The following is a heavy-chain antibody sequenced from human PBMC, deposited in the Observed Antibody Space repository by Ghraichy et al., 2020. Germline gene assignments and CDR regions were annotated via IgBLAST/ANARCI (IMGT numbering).Heavy chain of an antibody. J-gene: IGHJ6*02. V-gene: IGHV4-61*01. CDR3: ASPNPAYWGGDCYSSYYFGMDV. CDR1: GGSVTSDTNY. CDR2: INYSGGT. D-gene: IGHD2-21*02. Sequence: SETLSLTCSVSGGSVTSDTNYWNWIRQPPGKGLEWIGYINYSGGTNYNPSLKSRVAISVDTSKTQFSLRLSSVTAADTAVYYCASPNPAYWGGDCYSSYYFGMDVWGQGTTVTVSS.